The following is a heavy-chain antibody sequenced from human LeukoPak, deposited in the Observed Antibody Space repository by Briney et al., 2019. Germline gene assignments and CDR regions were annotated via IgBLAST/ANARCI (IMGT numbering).Heavy chain of an antibody. J-gene: IGHJ4*02. Sequence: LSLTCTVSGGSISSSSYYWGGIRQAPGKGLEWVSCVSSSGTTMYHADSVKGRFTISGDNAKNSLYLQMNSLRAEDTAVYYCARRYCSSASCLFVYCGQGTLVTVSS. CDR1: GGSISSSSYY. V-gene: IGHV3-11*04. CDR2: VSSSGTTM. D-gene: IGHD2-2*01. CDR3: ARRYCSSASCLFVY.